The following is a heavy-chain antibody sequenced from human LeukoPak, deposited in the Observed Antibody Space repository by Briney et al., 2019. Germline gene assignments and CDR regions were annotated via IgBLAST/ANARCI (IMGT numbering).Heavy chain of an antibody. Sequence: SAKVSCKASGYTFTGYYMHWVRQAPGQGLEWMGGIIPIFGTANYAQKFQGRVTITADESTSTAYMELSSLRSEDTAVYYCARVAGLYDYVWGSYRHPFDYWGQGTLVTVSS. CDR1: GYTFTGYY. V-gene: IGHV1-69*13. D-gene: IGHD3-16*02. CDR2: IIPIFGTA. CDR3: ARVAGLYDYVWGSYRHPFDY. J-gene: IGHJ4*02.